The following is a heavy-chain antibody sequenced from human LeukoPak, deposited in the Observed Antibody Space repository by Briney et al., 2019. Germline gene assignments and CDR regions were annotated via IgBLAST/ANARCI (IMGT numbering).Heavy chain of an antibody. CDR1: RFTFSDFY. D-gene: IGHD4-17*01. CDR2: ISNSGTTI. J-gene: IGHJ3*02. CDR3: AREWVTVNAFDI. V-gene: IGHV3-11*04. Sequence: GGSLRLSCAASRFTFSDFYMSWVRQAPGKGLEWVSYISNSGTTIYYADSVKGRFTTSRANAKNSMCLQMNSLRAEDTAVYYCAREWVTVNAFDIWGQGTMVTVSS.